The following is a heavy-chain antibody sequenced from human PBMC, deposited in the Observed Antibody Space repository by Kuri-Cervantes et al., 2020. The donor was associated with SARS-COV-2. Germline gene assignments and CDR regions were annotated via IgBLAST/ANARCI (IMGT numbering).Heavy chain of an antibody. J-gene: IGHJ6*03. CDR2: MNPNSGNT. D-gene: IGHD3-9*01. V-gene: IGHV1-8*02. CDR1: GYTFTSSD. CDR3: ARDIPGGFDWLLRSDYYYYYMDV. Sequence: ASVKVSCKASGYTFTSSDINWVRQATGQGLEWMGWMNPNSGNTAFAQKFQGRVTLTSNTSISTAYMELRSLRSDDTAVYYCARDIPGGFDWLLRSDYYYYYMDVWGKGTTVTVSS.